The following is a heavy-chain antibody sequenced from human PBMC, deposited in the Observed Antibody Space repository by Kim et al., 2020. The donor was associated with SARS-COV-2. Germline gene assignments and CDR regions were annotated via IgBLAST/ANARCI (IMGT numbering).Heavy chain of an antibody. Sequence: SVKVSCKASGGTFSSYAISWVRQAPGQGLEWMGRIIPILGIANYAQKFQGRVTITADKSTSTAYMELSSLRSEDTAVYYCASSEPPTRIVVPASYWFDPWGQGTLVTVSS. J-gene: IGHJ5*02. V-gene: IGHV1-69*04. CDR1: GGTFSSYA. CDR2: IIPILGIA. D-gene: IGHD2-2*01. CDR3: ASSEPPTRIVVPASYWFDP.